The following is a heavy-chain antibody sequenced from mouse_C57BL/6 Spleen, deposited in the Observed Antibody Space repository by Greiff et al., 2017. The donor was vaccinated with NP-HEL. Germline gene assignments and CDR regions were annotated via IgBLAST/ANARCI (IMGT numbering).Heavy chain of an antibody. CDR2: IYPGDGDT. D-gene: IGHD2-5*01. J-gene: IGHJ2*01. Sequence: VQLQESGPELVKPGASVKISCKASGYAFSSSWMNWVKQRPGKGLEWIGRIYPGDGDTNYNGKFKGKATLTADKSSSTAYMQLSSLTSEDSAVYFCARSPYYYSNFFDYWGQGTTLTVSS. V-gene: IGHV1-82*01. CDR3: ARSPYYYSNFFDY. CDR1: GYAFSSSW.